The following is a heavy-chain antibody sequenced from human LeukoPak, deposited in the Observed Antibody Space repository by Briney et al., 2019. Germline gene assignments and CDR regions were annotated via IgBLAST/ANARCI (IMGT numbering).Heavy chain of an antibody. CDR3: ARRGYFLDY. V-gene: IGHV4-39*01. CDR2: IYYSGST. CDR1: GCSISSSSYY. J-gene: IGHJ4*02. Sequence: SETLSLTCTVSGCSISSSSYYWGWIRQPPGKGLEWIGSIYYSGSTYYNPSLKSRVTISVDTSKNQFSLKLSSVTAADTAVYYCARRGYFLDYWGQGTLVTVSS.